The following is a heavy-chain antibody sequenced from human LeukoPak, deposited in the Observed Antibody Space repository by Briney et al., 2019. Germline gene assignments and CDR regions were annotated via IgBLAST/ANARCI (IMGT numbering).Heavy chain of an antibody. CDR2: IYYSGTT. CDR1: GGSISGYY. V-gene: IGHV4-59*01. D-gene: IGHD6-19*01. Sequence: SETLSLTCTVTGGSISGYYWIWIRQPPGKGLEWIGFIYYSGTTNYNPSLKSRVTVSVDTSKNQFSLMLSSVTAADTAVYYCARMTSYSSGCYFDYWGQGTLVTVSS. J-gene: IGHJ4*02. CDR3: ARMTSYSSGCYFDY.